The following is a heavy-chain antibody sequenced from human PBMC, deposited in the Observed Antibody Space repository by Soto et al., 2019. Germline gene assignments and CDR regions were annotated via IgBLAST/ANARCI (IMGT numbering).Heavy chain of an antibody. CDR2: ISAHNGNT. CDR1: GYGFTTYG. Sequence: QVHPVQSGAEVKKPGASVKVSCKGSGYGFTTYGITWVRQAPGQGLEWMAWISAHNGNTNYAQKLQGRVTVTRDTSTSTAYMELRSLRSDATAVYYWARGRYGDYWGQGALVTVSS. CDR3: ARGRYGDY. J-gene: IGHJ4*02. V-gene: IGHV1-18*01. D-gene: IGHD1-1*01.